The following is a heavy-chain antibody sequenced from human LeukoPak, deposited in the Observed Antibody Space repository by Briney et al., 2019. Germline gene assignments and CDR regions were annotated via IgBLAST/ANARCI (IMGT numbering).Heavy chain of an antibody. CDR1: GGSISSGGYS. J-gene: IGHJ4*02. CDR2: IYHSGST. D-gene: IGHD4-17*01. Sequence: SETLSLTCAVSGGSISSGGYSWSWIRQPPGKGLEWIGYIYHSGSTYYNPSLKSRVTISVDRSKNQFSLKLSSVTAADTAVYYCARDGDYGDYFDYWGQGTPVTVSS. V-gene: IGHV4-30-2*01. CDR3: ARDGDYGDYFDY.